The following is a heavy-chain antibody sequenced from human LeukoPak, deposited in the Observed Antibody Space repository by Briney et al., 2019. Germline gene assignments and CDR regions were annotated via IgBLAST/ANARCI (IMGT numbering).Heavy chain of an antibody. CDR3: ARGATRATRHFDV. Sequence: GGSLRLSCVASGFTFSSYSLAWVRQTPGKGLAWVSIIAGNNSPTFYADSVEGRFTISRDNSKNMGYLQMDSLRVEDSGVYFCARGATRATRHFDVWGRGTLVTVSS. J-gene: IGHJ2*01. CDR2: IAGNNSPT. CDR1: GFTFSSYS. V-gene: IGHV3-23*01. D-gene: IGHD2-2*01.